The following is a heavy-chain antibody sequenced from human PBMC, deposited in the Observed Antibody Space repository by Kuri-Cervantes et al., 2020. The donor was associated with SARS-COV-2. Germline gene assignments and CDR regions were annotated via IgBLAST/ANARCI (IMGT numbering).Heavy chain of an antibody. CDR2: IYWNDDK. Sequence: SGPTLVKPTQTLTLSCTFSGFSLSTSGVGVGWIRQPPGKALEWLALIYWNDDKRYSPSLKSRLTITKDTSKNQVVLTMTNMDPVDTATYYCAHRPVHLDPLITFDPWGQGTLVTVSS. J-gene: IGHJ5*02. CDR3: AHRPVHLDPLITFDP. CDR1: GFSLSTSGVG. V-gene: IGHV2-5*01. D-gene: IGHD3-16*01.